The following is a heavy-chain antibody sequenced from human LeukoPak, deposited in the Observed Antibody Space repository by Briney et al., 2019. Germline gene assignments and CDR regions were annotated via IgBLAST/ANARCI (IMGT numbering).Heavy chain of an antibody. CDR1: GVTLSRNY. D-gene: IGHD6-13*01. V-gene: IGHV3-53*01. J-gene: IGHJ4*02. Sequence: GGSLTLSCAGSGVTLSRNYRSWVRQAPGKGLEWVSVIYSGGSTYYADPVKGRCNISRDNSKNTLYLQMISLRAEDTAVYYSSASLYGHECVGHYFDYCGQGTPVTVSS. CDR2: IYSGGST. CDR3: SASLYGHECVGHYFDY.